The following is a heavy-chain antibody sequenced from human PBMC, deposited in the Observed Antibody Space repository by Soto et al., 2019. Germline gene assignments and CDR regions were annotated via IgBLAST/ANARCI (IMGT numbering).Heavy chain of an antibody. V-gene: IGHV4-59*11. CDR1: GGSITNLY. CDR2: VYHSGAT. J-gene: IGHJ4*02. Sequence: SQTHPLSYTVAGGSITNLYWSWIRQSPGKGPEWIGYVYHSGATNYNPSLETRVTISLDSSKNQFSLELNSVTAADTAVYYCATRPPGATWYGVFDYWSQGTLVTVSS. CDR3: ATRPPGATWYGVFDY. D-gene: IGHD6-13*01.